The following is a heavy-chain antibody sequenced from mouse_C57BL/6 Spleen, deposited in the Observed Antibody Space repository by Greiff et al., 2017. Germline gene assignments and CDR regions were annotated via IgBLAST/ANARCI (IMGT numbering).Heavy chain of an antibody. Sequence: EVQLQESGGGLVKPGGSLKLSCAASGFTFSSYTMSWVRQTPEKRLEWVATISGGGGNTYYPDSVKGRFTISRDNAKNTLYLQMSSLRSEDTALYYCARRLGRYFDVWGTGTTVTVSS. V-gene: IGHV5-9*01. CDR3: ARRLGRYFDV. CDR2: ISGGGGNT. D-gene: IGHD4-1*01. J-gene: IGHJ1*03. CDR1: GFTFSSYT.